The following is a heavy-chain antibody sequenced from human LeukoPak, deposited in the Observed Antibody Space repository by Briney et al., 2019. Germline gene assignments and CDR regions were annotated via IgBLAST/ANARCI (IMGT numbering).Heavy chain of an antibody. D-gene: IGHD3-9*01. V-gene: IGHV4-39*01. Sequence: SETLSLTCTVSGGSISSSSYYWGWIRQPPGKGLEWIGSIYYSGSTYYNPSLKSRVTISVDTSKNQFSLKLSSVTAADTAVYYSARLDGTEPEAFPDYWGQGTLVTVSS. CDR2: IYYSGST. J-gene: IGHJ4*02. CDR1: GGSISSSSYY. CDR3: ARLDGTEPEAFPDY.